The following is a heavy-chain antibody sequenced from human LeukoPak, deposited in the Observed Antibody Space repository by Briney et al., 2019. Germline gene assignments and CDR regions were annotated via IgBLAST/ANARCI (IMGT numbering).Heavy chain of an antibody. CDR3: ARDSPDGYSSGWYGY. CDR1: GFTVSSNY. Sequence: GGSLRLSCAASGFTVSSNYMSWVRQAPGKGLEWVSVIYSGGSTYYADSVKGRFTISRDNSKNTLYLQMNSLRAEDTAVYYCARDSPDGYSSGWYGYWGQGTLVTVSS. CDR2: IYSGGST. D-gene: IGHD6-19*01. J-gene: IGHJ4*02. V-gene: IGHV3-66*01.